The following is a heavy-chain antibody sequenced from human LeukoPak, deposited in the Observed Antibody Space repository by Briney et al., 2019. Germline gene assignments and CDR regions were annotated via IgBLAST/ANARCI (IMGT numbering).Heavy chain of an antibody. Sequence: GGSLRLSCAASGFTFSSYYMHWVRQAPGKGLVWVTRISADGSSTLYADSVKGRFTISRDNAKNTLYLQMNSLRAEDTAVYYCATASSGPDVWGQGTTVTVSS. CDR2: ISADGSST. CDR3: ATASSGPDV. CDR1: GFTFSSYY. D-gene: IGHD1-1*01. J-gene: IGHJ3*01. V-gene: IGHV3-74*01.